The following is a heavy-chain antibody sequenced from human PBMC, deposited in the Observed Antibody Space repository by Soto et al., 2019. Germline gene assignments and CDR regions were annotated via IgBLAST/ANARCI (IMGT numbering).Heavy chain of an antibody. CDR2: IIPIHGTT. CDR1: GGSLTSYP. CDR3: ARGWGLVS. D-gene: IGHD3-16*01. V-gene: IGHV1-69*01. J-gene: IGHJ4*02. Sequence: QMEQSGAEVRKPGSSVKVSCKPSGGSLTSYPMAWVRQAPGQGFEWMGGIIPIHGTTEYAQKFQGRVTITADESTNRASLELTGLTSVATAVYYCARGWGLVSWGQGTLVTVSS.